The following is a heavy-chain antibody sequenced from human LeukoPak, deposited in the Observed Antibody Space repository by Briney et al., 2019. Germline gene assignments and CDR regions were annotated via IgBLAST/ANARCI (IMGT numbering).Heavy chain of an antibody. J-gene: IGHJ4*02. Sequence: PGRSLRLSCAVSGFTFSTYSMHWVRQAPGKGLEWVALMSFDGSNEQYADSVKGRFTISRDNSKNTLYLQMNILRGEDTAVYYCARRVGFGNYFDHWGQGTLVTVFS. CDR3: ARRVGFGNYFDH. CDR2: MSFDGSNE. V-gene: IGHV3-30-3*01. CDR1: GFTFSTYS. D-gene: IGHD1-26*01.